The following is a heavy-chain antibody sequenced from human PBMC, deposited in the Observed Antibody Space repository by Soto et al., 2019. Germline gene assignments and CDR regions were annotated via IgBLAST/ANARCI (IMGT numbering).Heavy chain of an antibody. J-gene: IGHJ5*02. D-gene: IGHD3-3*01. CDR1: GYTFTGYY. V-gene: IGHV1-2*02. Sequence: ASVKVSCKASGYTFTGYYMHWVRQAPGQGLEWMGWINPNSGGTNYAQKFQGRVTMTRDTSISTAYMELSRLRSDDTAVYYCARVGLRFLEWLQDDARFDHWGQGTLVTVSS. CDR3: ARVGLRFLEWLQDDARFDH. CDR2: INPNSGGT.